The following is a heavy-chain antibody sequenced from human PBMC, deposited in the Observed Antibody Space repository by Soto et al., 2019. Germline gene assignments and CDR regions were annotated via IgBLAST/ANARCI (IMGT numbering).Heavy chain of an antibody. J-gene: IGHJ4*02. V-gene: IGHV3-33*01. D-gene: IGHD2-8*02. CDR1: GFTFSSYG. Sequence: QVQLVESGGGVVQPGRSLRLSCAASGFTFSSYGMHWVRQAPGKGLEWVAVIWYDGSNKYYADSVKGRFTISRDNSKNTLYLQMNSLGAEGTAVYYCARVNIYWYFSGALALDSWGQGTLVTVSS. CDR3: ARVNIYWYFSGALALDS. CDR2: IWYDGSNK.